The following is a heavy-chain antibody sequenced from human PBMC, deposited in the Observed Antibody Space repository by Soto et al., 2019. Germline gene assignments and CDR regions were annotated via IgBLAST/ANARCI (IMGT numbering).Heavy chain of an antibody. Sequence: GESLKISCKGSGYSFTSYWIGWVRQMPGKGLEWMGIIYPGDSDTRYSPSFQGQVTISADKSISTAYLQWSSLKASDTAMYYCARLGGSGSYTNYYYYGMDVWGQGTTVTVSS. V-gene: IGHV5-51*01. CDR3: ARLGGSGSYTNYYYYGMDV. J-gene: IGHJ6*02. CDR1: GYSFTSYW. CDR2: IYPGDSDT. D-gene: IGHD3-10*01.